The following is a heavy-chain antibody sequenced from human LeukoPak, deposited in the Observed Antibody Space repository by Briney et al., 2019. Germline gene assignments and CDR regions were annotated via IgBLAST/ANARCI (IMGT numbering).Heavy chain of an antibody. D-gene: IGHD6-19*01. Sequence: ASVKVSCKASGYTFTSYGISWVRQAPGQGLEWMGWISAYNGNTNYAQKLQGRVTMTTDTSTSTAYMELRSVRSDDTAVYYCARDLYSSGWSLADYWGQGTLVTVSS. J-gene: IGHJ4*02. CDR2: ISAYNGNT. CDR1: GYTFTSYG. V-gene: IGHV1-18*01. CDR3: ARDLYSSGWSLADY.